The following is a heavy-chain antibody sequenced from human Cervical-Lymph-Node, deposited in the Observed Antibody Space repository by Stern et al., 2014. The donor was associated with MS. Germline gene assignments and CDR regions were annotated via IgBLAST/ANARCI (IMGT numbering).Heavy chain of an antibody. CDR1: GFYFSSYS. J-gene: IGHJ6*02. D-gene: IGHD4-17*01. CDR3: SRANYGDVYYYNGLDV. Sequence: EVQLLESGGGLVKPGGSLRLSCAASGFYFSSYSINWVRQAPGKGLEWVSSISGSGSHISYADSVKGRFIISRDNAKTSLYLQMNSLRVEDTAVYYCSRANYGDVYYYNGLDVWGLGTTVTVSS. CDR2: ISGSGSHI. V-gene: IGHV3-21*01.